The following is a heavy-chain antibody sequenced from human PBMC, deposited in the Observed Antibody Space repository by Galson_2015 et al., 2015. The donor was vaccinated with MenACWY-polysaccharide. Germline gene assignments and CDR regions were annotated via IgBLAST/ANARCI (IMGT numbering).Heavy chain of an antibody. D-gene: IGHD6-13*01. J-gene: IGHJ4*02. CDR1: GFTFSTYS. Sequence: SLRLSCAASGFTFSTYSMTWVRQAPGKGLEWVSYISSSSRTIYYADSVKGRFTISRDNAKSSLYLQMNSLRNEGTAVYYCARDSGIAGADDYWGQGTLVTVSS. CDR2: ISSSSRTI. CDR3: ARDSGIAGADDY. V-gene: IGHV3-48*02.